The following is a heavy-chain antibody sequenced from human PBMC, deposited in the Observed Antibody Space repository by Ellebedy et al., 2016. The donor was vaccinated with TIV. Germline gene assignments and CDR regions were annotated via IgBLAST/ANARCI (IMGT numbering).Heavy chain of an antibody. CDR2: ISGSGGRT. CDR1: GFTFSIYA. D-gene: IGHD3-16*01. V-gene: IGHV3-23*01. CDR3: VSAGSYDYGDY. Sequence: GESLKISCAASGFTFSIYAMSWVRQAPGKGLEWVSLISGSGGRTYYADSVKGRFTISRDNPKNTLYLQMNSLRVEDTAVYYCVSAGSYDYGDYWGQGTVVTVSS. J-gene: IGHJ4*02.